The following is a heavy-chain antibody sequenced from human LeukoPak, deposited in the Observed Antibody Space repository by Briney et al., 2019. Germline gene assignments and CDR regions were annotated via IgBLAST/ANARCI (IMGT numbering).Heavy chain of an antibody. CDR2: IIPIFGTA. CDR1: GGTFSSYA. Sequence: SVKVSCKASGGTFSSYAISCVRQAPGQGLEWMGGIIPIFGTANYAQKFQGRVTITADESTSTAYMEMSSLRSEDTAVYYCARDSGYSYGSNYYYGMDVWGQGTTVTVSS. D-gene: IGHD5-18*01. V-gene: IGHV1-69*13. CDR3: ARDSGYSYGSNYYYGMDV. J-gene: IGHJ6*02.